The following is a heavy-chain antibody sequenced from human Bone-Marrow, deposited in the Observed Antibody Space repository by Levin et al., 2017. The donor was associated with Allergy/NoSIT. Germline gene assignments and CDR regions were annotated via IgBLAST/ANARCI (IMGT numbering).Heavy chain of an antibody. D-gene: IGHD3-10*01. CDR3: ARDRSGSAYVNYYYYGMDV. J-gene: IGHJ6*02. CDR2: INGGNDDA. Sequence: ASVKVSCKASGYRFTDYAMHWVRQAPGHRPEWLGWINGGNDDAKYSPDFQGRVTITRDAPATTVYLEVNTLTYEDTAVYFCARDRSGSAYVNYYYYGMDVGGQGTTVTVS. V-gene: IGHV1-3*01. CDR1: GYRFTDYA.